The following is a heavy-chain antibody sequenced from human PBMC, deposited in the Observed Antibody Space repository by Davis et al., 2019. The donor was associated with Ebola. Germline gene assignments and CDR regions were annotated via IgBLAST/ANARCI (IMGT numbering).Heavy chain of an antibody. Sequence: PGGSLRLSCAASGFTFSSYSMNWVRQAPGKGLEWVANIKQDGSEKYYADSVKGRFTISRDNSKNTLYLQMNSLRAEDTAVYYCARDASYLSYGMDVWGQGTTVTVSS. CDR2: IKQDGSEK. CDR1: GFTFSSYS. V-gene: IGHV3-7*01. CDR3: ARDASYLSYGMDV. J-gene: IGHJ6*02.